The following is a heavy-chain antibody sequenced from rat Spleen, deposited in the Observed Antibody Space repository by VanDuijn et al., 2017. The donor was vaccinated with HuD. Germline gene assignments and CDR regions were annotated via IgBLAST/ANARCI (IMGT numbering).Heavy chain of an antibody. CDR2: ITYDGSST. V-gene: IGHV5-29*01. CDR1: GFTFSDYY. D-gene: IGHD1-10*01. Sequence: EVQLVESDGGLVQPGRSLKLSCAASGFTFSDYYMTWVRQAPTKGLEWVATITYDGSSTYYRDSVKGRFTISRDNVKSTLYLQMDSLRSEDTATYYCTTGAQPRDWGQGVMVTVSS. CDR3: TTGAQPRD. J-gene: IGHJ2*01.